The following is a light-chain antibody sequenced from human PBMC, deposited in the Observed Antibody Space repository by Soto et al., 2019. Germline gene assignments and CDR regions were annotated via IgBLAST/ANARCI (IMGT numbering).Light chain of an antibody. Sequence: EIVLTQSPGTLSLSPGERATLSCRASQSVSSSYLAWYQQRPGQAPRLLIYGATSRATGIPDRFSGSWSGTDFTLTISSLEPEDFAVYYCHQYGSSPATFGQGTKVDIK. CDR3: HQYGSSPAT. V-gene: IGKV3-20*01. CDR2: GAT. J-gene: IGKJ1*01. CDR1: QSVSSSY.